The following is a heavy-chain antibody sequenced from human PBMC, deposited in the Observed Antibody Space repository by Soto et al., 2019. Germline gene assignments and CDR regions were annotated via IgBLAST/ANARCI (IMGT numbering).Heavy chain of an antibody. J-gene: IGHJ3*01. CDR1: GYTFSSFG. V-gene: IGHV1-18*01. D-gene: IGHD5-18*01. CDR3: ARDRGYSPDSFDV. CDR2: ISAHNGDT. Sequence: GASVKVSCKASGYTFSSFGISWVRQAPGQGLEWMGWISAHNGDTNYAQKLQGRVTMTTDTSTSTVYVDLTSLRSDDTAMYYCARDRGYSPDSFDVWGQGTQVTVSS.